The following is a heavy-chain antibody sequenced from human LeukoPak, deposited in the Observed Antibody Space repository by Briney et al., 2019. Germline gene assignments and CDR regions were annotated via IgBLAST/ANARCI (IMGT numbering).Heavy chain of an antibody. D-gene: IGHD3-22*01. CDR2: IIPIFGTA. J-gene: IGHJ6*02. Sequence: SVKVSCKASGGTFSSYAISWVRQAPGQGLEWMGGIIPIFGTANYAQKFQGRVTITADESTSTAYMELSSLRSEDTAVYYCARDTMIVQYYYYGMDVWGQGTTVTVSS. V-gene: IGHV1-69*13. CDR3: ARDTMIVQYYYYGMDV. CDR1: GGTFSSYA.